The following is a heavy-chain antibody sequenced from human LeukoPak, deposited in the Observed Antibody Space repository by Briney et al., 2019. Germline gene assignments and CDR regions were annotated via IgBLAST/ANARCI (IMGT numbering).Heavy chain of an antibody. CDR3: ARDLETTVVNSVLY. J-gene: IGHJ4*02. Sequence: GASVKVSCKASGYTFTGYYMHWVRQAPGQGLEWMGWINPNSGGTNYAQKFQGRVTMTRDTSISTAYMELSRLRSDDTAGYYCARDLETTVVNSVLYWGQGTLVTVSS. CDR1: GYTFTGYY. CDR2: INPNSGGT. V-gene: IGHV1-2*02. D-gene: IGHD4-23*01.